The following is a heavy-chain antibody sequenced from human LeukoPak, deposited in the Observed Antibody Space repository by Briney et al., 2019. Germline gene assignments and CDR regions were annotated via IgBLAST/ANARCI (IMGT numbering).Heavy chain of an antibody. CDR1: GGTFSGYY. V-gene: IGHV4-34*01. CDR2: INHSGST. CDR3: ARGHSPVTTKVSYFQH. D-gene: IGHD4-17*01. J-gene: IGHJ1*01. Sequence: PTDTLSLTCAVYGGTFSGYYWSWIRQPPGQGLEWMGEINHSGSTNYNASLKNRVTTLIDTSKTQFSLKLSSVTAADTAVYYCARGHSPVTTKVSYFQHWGQGTLVTVSS.